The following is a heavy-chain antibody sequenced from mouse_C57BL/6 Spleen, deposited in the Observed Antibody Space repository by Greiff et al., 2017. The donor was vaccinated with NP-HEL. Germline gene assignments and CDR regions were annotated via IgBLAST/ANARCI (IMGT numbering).Heavy chain of an antibody. D-gene: IGHD1-1*01. V-gene: IGHV5-6*02. J-gene: IGHJ2*01. CDR1: GFTFSSYG. CDR3: ARRSSYNYFDY. Sequence: EVKLVESGGDLVKPGGSLKLSCAASGFTFSSYGMSWVRQTPDKRLEWVATISSGGSYTYYPDSVKGRFTISRDNAKNTLYLQMSSLKSEDTAMYYCARRSSYNYFDYWGQGTTLTVSS. CDR2: ISSGGSYT.